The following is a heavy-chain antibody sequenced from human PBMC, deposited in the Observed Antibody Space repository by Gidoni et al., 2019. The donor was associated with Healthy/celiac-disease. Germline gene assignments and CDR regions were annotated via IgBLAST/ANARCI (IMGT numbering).Heavy chain of an antibody. J-gene: IGHJ4*02. V-gene: IGHV1-18*01. D-gene: IGHD3-22*01. CDR3: ARDAIRGGSGYFE. Sequence: VQLVQSGAELKKPGASVKVSCKASGYTFPSYGTSWVRQAPGQGLEWMGWISAYNGNTNYAQKLQGRVTMTTDTSTSTAYKELRSLRSDDTAVYYCARDAIRGGSGYFEWGQGTLVTVSS. CDR2: ISAYNGNT. CDR1: GYTFPSYG.